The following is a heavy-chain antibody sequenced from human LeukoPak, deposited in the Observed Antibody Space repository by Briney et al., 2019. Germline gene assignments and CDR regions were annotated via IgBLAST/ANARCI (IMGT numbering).Heavy chain of an antibody. J-gene: IGHJ4*02. CDR3: ARELVVVTATYFDY. CDR1: GGSISSGGYY. V-gene: IGHV4-30-2*01. Sequence: SETLSLTCTVSGGSISSGGYYWSWIRQPPGKGLEWIGYIYHSGSTYYNPSLKSRVTISGDRSKNQFSLKLSSVTAADTAVYYCARELVVVTATYFDYWGQGTLVTVSS. D-gene: IGHD2-21*02. CDR2: IYHSGST.